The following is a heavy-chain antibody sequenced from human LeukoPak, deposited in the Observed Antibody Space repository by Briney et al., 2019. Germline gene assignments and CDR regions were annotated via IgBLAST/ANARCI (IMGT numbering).Heavy chain of an antibody. D-gene: IGHD2-2*01. CDR2: IKSKTDGGTT. CDR3: TTALRGVVVPAALDY. J-gene: IGHJ4*02. Sequence: GGSLRLSCAASGFTFSNAWMSWVRQAPWKGLEWVGRIKSKTDGGTTDYAAPVKGRFTISRDDSKNTLYLQMNSLKTEDTAVYYCTTALRGVVVPAALDYWGQGTLVTVSS. V-gene: IGHV3-15*01. CDR1: GFTFSNAW.